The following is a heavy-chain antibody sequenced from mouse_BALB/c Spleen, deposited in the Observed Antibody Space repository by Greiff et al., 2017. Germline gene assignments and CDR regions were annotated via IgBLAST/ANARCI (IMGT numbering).Heavy chain of an antibody. CDR3: ARRGIYYYGSGAMDY. Sequence: VQLQQPGADLVKPGASVKLSCKASGYTFTSYWMHWVKQRPGQGLEWIGEINPSNGRTNYNEKFKSKATLTVDKSSSTAYMQLSSLTSEDSAVYYCARRGIYYYGSGAMDYWGQGTSVTVSS. V-gene: IGHV1S81*02. J-gene: IGHJ4*01. CDR2: INPSNGRT. CDR1: GYTFTSYW. D-gene: IGHD1-1*01.